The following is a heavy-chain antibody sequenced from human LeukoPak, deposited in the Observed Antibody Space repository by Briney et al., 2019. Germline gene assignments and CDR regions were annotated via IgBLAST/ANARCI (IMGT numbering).Heavy chain of an antibody. CDR3: ARSYYDSSGYYYFDY. J-gene: IGHJ4*02. D-gene: IGHD3-22*01. V-gene: IGHV4-38-2*02. Sequence: SETLSLTCTVSGYSISSGYYWDWIRPPPGKGLEWIGSIYHSGSTYYNPSLKSRVTISVDTSKNQFSLKLSSVTAADTAVYYCARSYYDSSGYYYFDYWGQGTLVTVSS. CDR2: IYHSGST. CDR1: GYSISSGYY.